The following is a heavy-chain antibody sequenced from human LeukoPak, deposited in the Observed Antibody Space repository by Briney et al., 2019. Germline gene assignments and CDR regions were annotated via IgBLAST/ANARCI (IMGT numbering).Heavy chain of an antibody. CDR1: GFTFSSYE. V-gene: IGHV3-48*03. D-gene: IGHD3-3*01. Sequence: PGGSLRLSCAASGFTFSSYEMNRVRQAPGKGLEWVSYISSSGSTIYYADSVKGRFTISRDNAKNSLYLQMNSLRAEDTAVYYCASQYYDFWSGYSDYYYYGMDVWGQGTTVTVSS. CDR2: ISSSGSTI. J-gene: IGHJ6*02. CDR3: ASQYYDFWSGYSDYYYYGMDV.